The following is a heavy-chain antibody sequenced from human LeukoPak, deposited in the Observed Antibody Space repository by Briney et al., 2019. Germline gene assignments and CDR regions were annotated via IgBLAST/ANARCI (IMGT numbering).Heavy chain of an antibody. V-gene: IGHV4-34*01. D-gene: IGHD3-9*01. J-gene: IGHJ4*02. Sequence: SETLSLTCAVYGGSFSGYYWSWIRQPPGKGLEWIGEINHSGSTYYNPSLKSRVTISVDTSKNQFSLKLSSVAAADTAVYYCGAILTGYYFINYWGQGTLVTVSS. CDR2: INHSGST. CDR1: GGSFSGYY. CDR3: GAILTGYYFINY.